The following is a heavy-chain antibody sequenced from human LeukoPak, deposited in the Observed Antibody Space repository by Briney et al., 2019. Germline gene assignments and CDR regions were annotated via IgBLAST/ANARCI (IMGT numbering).Heavy chain of an antibody. CDR1: GFTFSSNS. D-gene: IGHD6-13*01. Sequence: GGSLRLSCAASGFTFSSNSMNWVRQAPGKGLEWVSSISSSSSYIYYADSVKGRFTISRDNAKNSLYLQMNSLRAEDTAVYYCARSIAAAVRKIFDYWGQGTLVTVSS. J-gene: IGHJ4*02. CDR3: ARSIAAAVRKIFDY. CDR2: ISSSSSYI. V-gene: IGHV3-21*01.